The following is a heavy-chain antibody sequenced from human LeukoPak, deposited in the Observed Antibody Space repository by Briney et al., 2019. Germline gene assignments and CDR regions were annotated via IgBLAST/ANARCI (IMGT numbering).Heavy chain of an antibody. CDR3: AREEALGSGSFDY. Sequence: KPSETLSLTCTVSGGPISTYYWSWIRQPPGKGLEWIGYIYYSGSTSYNPSLKSRVTISVDTSKNQFSLKLSSVTAADTAVYYCAREEALGSGSFDYWGQGTLVTVSS. CDR1: GGPISTYY. V-gene: IGHV4-59*01. J-gene: IGHJ4*02. CDR2: IYYSGST. D-gene: IGHD1-26*01.